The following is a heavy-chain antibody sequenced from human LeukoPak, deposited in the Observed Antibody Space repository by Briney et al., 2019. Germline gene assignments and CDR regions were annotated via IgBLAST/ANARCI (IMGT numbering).Heavy chain of an antibody. D-gene: IGHD4-23*01. J-gene: IGHJ3*02. CDR1: GYTFTDYA. V-gene: IGHV1-3*01. CDR2: IYAGIGNT. Sequence: GASVKVSCKASGYTFTDYAMHWVRQAPGQRLEWVGWIYAGIGNTKYSQKFQARVTITRDTSASTAYMELSSLRSEDTVVYYCARTQGVYYGGNSGAFDIWGQGTMVTVSS. CDR3: ARTQGVYYGGNSGAFDI.